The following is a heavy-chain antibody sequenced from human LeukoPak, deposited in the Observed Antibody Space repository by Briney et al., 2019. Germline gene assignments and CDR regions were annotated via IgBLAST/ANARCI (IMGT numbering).Heavy chain of an antibody. CDR3: GGSYYSQGWFDP. CDR2: INPSGGST. V-gene: IGHV1-46*01. Sequence: ASVKVSCKASGYTFTSYYMHWVRQAPGQGLEWMGIINPSGGSTSYAQKFQGRVTMTRDTSTNTVYMELSSLRSEDTAVYYCGGSYYSQGWFDPWGQGTLVTVSS. CDR1: GYTFTSYY. D-gene: IGHD1-26*01. J-gene: IGHJ5*02.